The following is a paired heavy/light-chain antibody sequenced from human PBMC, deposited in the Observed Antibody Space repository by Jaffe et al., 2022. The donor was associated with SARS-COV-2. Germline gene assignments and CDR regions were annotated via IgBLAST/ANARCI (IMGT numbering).Light chain of an antibody. CDR3: QQYGSSLLT. V-gene: IGKV3-20*01. CDR2: AAS. Sequence: EIVLTQSPGTLSLSPGDRATLSCRASQSVSSNYLAWYQKKPGQAPRLLIYAASSRATGVPARISGSGSGSDFTLTISRLEPEDFAVYYCQQYGSSLLTFGGGTRVEIK. J-gene: IGKJ4*01. CDR1: QSVSSNY.
Heavy chain of an antibody. D-gene: IGHD3-3*01. CDR1: GYGFRIFG. J-gene: IGHJ3*02. CDR2: ISPHNGLT. V-gene: IGHV1-18*01. Sequence: QPQLMQSGPELKQPGASVKVSCKASGYGFRIFGVTWVRQAPGQGLEWMGWISPHNGLTTYAQTLHGRVTMTTDTPTNTAHMELRSLTSDDTAVYYCAGRGSEWISSGAFDIWGQGTVVAVSS. CDR3: AGRGSEWISSGAFDI.